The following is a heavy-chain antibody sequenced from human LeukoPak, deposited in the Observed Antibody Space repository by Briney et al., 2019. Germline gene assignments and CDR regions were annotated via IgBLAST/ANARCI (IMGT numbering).Heavy chain of an antibody. CDR2: ISSSSTI. CDR3: ARAFGLTDY. Sequence: GGSLRLSCAASGFTVSSYSMNWVRQAPGKGLEWVSYISSSSTIYYADSVKGRFTISRDNAKNSLYLQMNSLRDEDTPVYYCARAFGLTDYWGQGTLVTVSS. D-gene: IGHD3/OR15-3a*01. J-gene: IGHJ4*02. CDR1: GFTVSSYS. V-gene: IGHV3-48*02.